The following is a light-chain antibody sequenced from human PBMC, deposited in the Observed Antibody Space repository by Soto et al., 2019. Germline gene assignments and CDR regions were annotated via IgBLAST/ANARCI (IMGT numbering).Light chain of an antibody. J-gene: IGKJ4*01. V-gene: IGKV1-9*01. CDR3: KQLSTYPST. CDR2: AAS. CDR1: QGIGSY. Sequence: IELIQSPSSLFASVGDRVTITCRASQGIGSYLAWYQQKPGEAPKLLIFAASTLQSGVPSRFSDSGSGTDFTLTISSLQAEDFATSYCKQLSTYPSTFGGGTKVDIK.